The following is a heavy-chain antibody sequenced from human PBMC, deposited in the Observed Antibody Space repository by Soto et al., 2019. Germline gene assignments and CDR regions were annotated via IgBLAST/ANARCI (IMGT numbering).Heavy chain of an antibody. V-gene: IGHV3-23*01. CDR2: ISGSGGST. Sequence: EVQLLESGGGLVQPGGSLRLSCAASGFTFSSYAMTWVRQAPGKGLEWVSVISGSGGSTYYADSVKGRFTISRDNSKNTLFLQMNSLRAEDTAVYYCAKAPNYGFWSGYANWFDPWGQGTLVTVSS. J-gene: IGHJ5*02. D-gene: IGHD3-3*01. CDR3: AKAPNYGFWSGYANWFDP. CDR1: GFTFSSYA.